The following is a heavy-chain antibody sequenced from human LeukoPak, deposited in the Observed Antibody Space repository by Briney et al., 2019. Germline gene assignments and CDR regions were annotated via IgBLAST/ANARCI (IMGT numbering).Heavy chain of an antibody. CDR1: GGSISSYY. Sequence: KPSETLSLTCTVSGGSISSYYWSWIRQPPGKGLEWIGYIYYSGSTNYNPSLKSRVTISVDTSKNQFSLKLSSVTAADTAVYYCARDQLETGYNAFDIWGQGTMVTVSS. V-gene: IGHV4-59*01. CDR3: ARDQLETGYNAFDI. CDR2: IYYSGST. J-gene: IGHJ3*02. D-gene: IGHD2-2*02.